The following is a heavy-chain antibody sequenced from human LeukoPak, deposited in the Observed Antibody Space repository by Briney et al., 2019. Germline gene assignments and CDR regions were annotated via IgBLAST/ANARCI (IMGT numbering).Heavy chain of an antibody. CDR2: IIPIFGKA. CDR3: ARGYCSSTSGASGGQDFGFDS. V-gene: IGHV1-69*13. CDR1: GYTFSSYA. D-gene: IGHD2-2*01. Sequence: SVKVSCKASGYTFSSYAISWVRQAPGQGLEWMGGIIPIFGKANYAQKFQGRVTMTADESTSTAYMELSRLRPEDTAVYYCARGYCSSTSGASGGQDFGFDSWGQGTLVTVSS. J-gene: IGHJ5*01.